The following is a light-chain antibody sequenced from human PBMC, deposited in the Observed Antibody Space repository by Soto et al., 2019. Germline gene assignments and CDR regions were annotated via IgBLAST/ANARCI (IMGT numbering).Light chain of an antibody. CDR3: QHYDDLPWA. V-gene: IGKV1-33*01. J-gene: IGKJ1*01. Sequence: DIQMTQSPSSLSASVGDRVTITCQANKDIKNYLNWYQQRPEKAPKLLIYAASILETGVPSRFSGSGSGTYFTFTISSLQPEDVATYYCQHYDDLPWAFGQGTKVAIK. CDR1: KDIKNY. CDR2: AAS.